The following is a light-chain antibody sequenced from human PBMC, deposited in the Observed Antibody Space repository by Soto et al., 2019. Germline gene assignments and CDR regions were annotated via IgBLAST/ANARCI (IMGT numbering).Light chain of an antibody. CDR3: QQYNSYSPRT. Sequence: DIQMTQSPSTLSASVGDRVTITCRAIQSISSWLAWYQQKPGKAPKLLIYKASSLESGVPSRFSGSGSGTEFTLTISSLQPDDFATYYCQQYNSYSPRTFGQGTKVDIK. J-gene: IGKJ1*01. CDR2: KAS. CDR1: QSISSW. V-gene: IGKV1-5*03.